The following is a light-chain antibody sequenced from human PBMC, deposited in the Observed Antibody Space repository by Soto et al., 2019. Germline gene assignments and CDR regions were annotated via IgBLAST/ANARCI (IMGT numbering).Light chain of an antibody. CDR2: DAS. V-gene: IGKV1-5*01. CDR3: QHYDTYSYT. J-gene: IGKJ2*01. Sequence: DIQMTQSPSTLSASVGDRVTITCRASQSINIWLAWYQQKAGKAPELLIYDASTLKNRVPSRFSGSGSGTEFTLTISVQQPDDVATYYDQHYDTYSYTFGQGTKLEIK. CDR1: QSINIW.